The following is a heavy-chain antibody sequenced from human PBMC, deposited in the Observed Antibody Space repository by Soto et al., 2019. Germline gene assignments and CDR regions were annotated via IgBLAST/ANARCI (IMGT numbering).Heavy chain of an antibody. CDR1: GGSISSYY. CDR3: ARDLHISWVREVPFGLAV. D-gene: IGHD2-21*01. CDR2: IYYSGST. V-gene: IGHV4-59*01. J-gene: IGHJ6*02. Sequence: SETLSLTCTVSGGSISSYYWSWIRQPPGKGLEWIGYIYYSGSTNYNPSLKSRVTISVDTSKNQFSLKLSSVTAADTAVYYCARDLHISWVREVPFGLAVRGQRTKDPVSS.